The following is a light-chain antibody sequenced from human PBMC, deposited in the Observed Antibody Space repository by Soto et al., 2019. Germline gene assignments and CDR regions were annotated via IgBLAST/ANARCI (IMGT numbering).Light chain of an antibody. CDR1: QSVSTY. J-gene: IGKJ1*01. CDR3: QQYHYWWA. CDR2: DAS. Sequence: EIVLTQSPATLSLSPGERATLSCRASQSVSTYLGWYQQKPGQAPRLLIYDASNRATGIPARFSGSGSGTEFTLFIFSLQSEDFAVYDGQQYHYWWAFGQGTKV. V-gene: IGKV3D-15*01.